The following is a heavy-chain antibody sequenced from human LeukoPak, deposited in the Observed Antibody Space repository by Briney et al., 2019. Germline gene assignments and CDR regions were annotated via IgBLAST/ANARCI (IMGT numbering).Heavy chain of an antibody. J-gene: IGHJ4*02. D-gene: IGHD3-10*01. CDR3: AGHYGP. CDR2: IYYSGST. CDR1: GGSISSSSYY. V-gene: IGHV4-39*01. Sequence: SETLSLTCTVSGGSISSSSYYWGCLRQPPGKGLEWLGSIYYSGSTYYNPSLKRGVTIFVDAAKKQFLLMLNYVTATDAAAYYCAGHYGPGGQRTLVTVYS.